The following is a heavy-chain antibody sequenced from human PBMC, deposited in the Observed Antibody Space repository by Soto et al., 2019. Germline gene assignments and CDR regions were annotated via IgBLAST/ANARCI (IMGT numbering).Heavy chain of an antibody. J-gene: IGHJ4*02. V-gene: IGHV3-30*03. CDR1: GFTFSSYG. Sequence: GGSLRLSCAASGFTFSSYGMHWVRQAPGKGLEWVAVISYDGSNKYYADSVKGRSTISRDNSKNTLYLQMNSLRAEDTAVYYCATHSSGWGYFDYWGQGTLVTVS. CDR3: ATHSSGWGYFDY. CDR2: ISYDGSNK. D-gene: IGHD6-19*01.